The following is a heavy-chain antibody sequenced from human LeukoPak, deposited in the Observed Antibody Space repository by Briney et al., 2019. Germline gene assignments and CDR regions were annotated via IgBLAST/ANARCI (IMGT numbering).Heavy chain of an antibody. J-gene: IGHJ5*02. CDR1: GYIFTTYA. D-gene: IGHD2-2*01. CDR3: ARGIVVKPSANWFDP. V-gene: IGHV1-3*01. Sequence: ASVKVSCKTSGYIFTTYAIHWVRQAPGRGLEWMGLINADDVNTRYSQRFQGRVTITRDTSANTAYMELSSLRFEDTAVYYCARGIVVKPSANWFDPWGQGTPVTVSS. CDR2: INADDVNT.